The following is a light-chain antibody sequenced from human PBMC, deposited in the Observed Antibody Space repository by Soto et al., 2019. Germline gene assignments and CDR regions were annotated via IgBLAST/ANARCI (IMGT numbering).Light chain of an antibody. V-gene: IGKV1-5*01. CDR3: QQYNSYPWT. CDR1: QGITTF. J-gene: IGKJ1*01. CDR2: DAS. Sequence: DIQMTQSPSTLSASIGDRVTITCRASQGITTFLAWYQQKPGKAPQILIYDASKLEPGVPSRLSGGGSGTEFTLTISSLQPDDFATYYCQQYNSYPWTFGQGTKVEIK.